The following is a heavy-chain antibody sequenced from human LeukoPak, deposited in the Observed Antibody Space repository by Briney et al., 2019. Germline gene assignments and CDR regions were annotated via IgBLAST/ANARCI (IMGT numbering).Heavy chain of an antibody. D-gene: IGHD2-15*01. J-gene: IGHJ4*02. Sequence: ASVKVSCKASGYTFTGYYMHWVRQAPGQGLEWMGWINPNSGGTNYAQKFQGRVTMTRDTSISTAYMELSRLRSDDTAVYYGASALYCSGGSCYDYWGQGTLVTVSS. CDR2: INPNSGGT. CDR3: ASALYCSGGSCYDY. V-gene: IGHV1-2*02. CDR1: GYTFTGYY.